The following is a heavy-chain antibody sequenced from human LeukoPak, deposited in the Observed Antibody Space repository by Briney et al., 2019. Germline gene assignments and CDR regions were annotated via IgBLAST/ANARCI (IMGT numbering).Heavy chain of an antibody. J-gene: IGHJ3*02. Sequence: GGSLRLSCAASGFTFSDYYMSWIRQAPGKGLKWVSYISSSGSTIYYADSVKGRFTISRDNAKNSLYLQMNSLRAEDTAVYYCARRDARWLQVDAFDIWGQGTMVTVSS. CDR3: ARRDARWLQVDAFDI. D-gene: IGHD5-24*01. V-gene: IGHV3-11*01. CDR2: ISSSGSTI. CDR1: GFTFSDYY.